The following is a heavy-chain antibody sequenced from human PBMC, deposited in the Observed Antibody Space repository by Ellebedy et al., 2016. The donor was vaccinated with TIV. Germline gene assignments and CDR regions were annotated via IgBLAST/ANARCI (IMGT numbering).Heavy chain of an antibody. V-gene: IGHV3-30*18. D-gene: IGHD5-12*01. CDR3: AKDLHGYDYYYFYYMDV. CDR2: ISYDGSNE. CDR1: GFTFSNYA. J-gene: IGHJ6*03. Sequence: GESLKISCAASGFTFSNYAIHWVRQAPGKGLGWVAVISYDGSNEYYADSVKGRFTISRDNSKNTLYLQMNSLRAEDTAVYYCAKDLHGYDYYYFYYMDVWGKGTTVTVSS.